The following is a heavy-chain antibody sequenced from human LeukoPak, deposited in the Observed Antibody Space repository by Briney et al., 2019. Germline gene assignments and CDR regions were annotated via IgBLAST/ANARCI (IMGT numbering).Heavy chain of an antibody. D-gene: IGHD3-9*01. Sequence: SETLSLTCTVSGGSISTYHWSWIRQPPGKGLEWIGYIDYSGSTNYNPSLKSRVTISLDTSKNQFSLNLYTVTAADTAVYYCARGPAYLDTGDYARFHYSGMDVWGQGTAVAVSS. CDR2: IDYSGST. CDR1: GGSISTYH. CDR3: ARGPAYLDTGDYARFHYSGMDV. V-gene: IGHV4-59*12. J-gene: IGHJ6*02.